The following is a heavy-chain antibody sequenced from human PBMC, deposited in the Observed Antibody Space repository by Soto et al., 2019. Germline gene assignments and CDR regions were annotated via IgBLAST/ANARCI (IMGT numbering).Heavy chain of an antibody. D-gene: IGHD2-2*02. CDR3: ARYIVVVPDAIDY. CDR2: IYYSGST. Sequence: QVQLQESGPGLVKPSQTLSLTCTVSGGSISSGDYYWSWIRQPPGKGLEWIGYIYYSGSTYYNPSLTSRVTIAVDTSKNQFSLKLSSVTAADTAVYYCARYIVVVPDAIDYWGQGTLVTVSS. CDR1: GGSISSGDYY. J-gene: IGHJ4*02. V-gene: IGHV4-30-4*01.